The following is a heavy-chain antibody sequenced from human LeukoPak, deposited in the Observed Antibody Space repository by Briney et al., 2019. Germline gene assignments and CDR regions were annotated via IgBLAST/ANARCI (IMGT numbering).Heavy chain of an antibody. D-gene: IGHD3-16*01. CDR2: IYCSGST. V-gene: IGHV4-59*12. J-gene: IGHJ4*02. CDR1: AGSISSYY. CDR3: ARVDGGISDY. Sequence: SETLSLTCTVSAGSISSYYWSWIRQPPGKGLEWIGYIYCSGSTNSNPSLKSRVTMSVGTSKNQFSLKLSSVTAADTAVYYCARVDGGISDYWGQGTLVTVSS.